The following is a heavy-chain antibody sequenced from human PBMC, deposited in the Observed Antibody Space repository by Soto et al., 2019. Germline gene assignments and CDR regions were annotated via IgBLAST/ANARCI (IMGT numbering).Heavy chain of an antibody. CDR3: AKFGMATTKRSPPYYIDY. V-gene: IGHV3-23*01. J-gene: IGHJ4*02. Sequence: TGWSLRLSCTASGFTFSSYAMSWVRQAPGKGLEWVSSISGSGGDTYYADSVKGRFTFSRDNSKNTLYLQMNRLRAEDTAVYYCAKFGMATTKRSPPYYIDYWGQGALVTVSS. CDR2: ISGSGGDT. CDR1: GFTFSSYA. D-gene: IGHD1-1*01.